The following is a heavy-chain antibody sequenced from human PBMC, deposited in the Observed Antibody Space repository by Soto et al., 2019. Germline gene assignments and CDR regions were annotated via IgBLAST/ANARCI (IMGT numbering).Heavy chain of an antibody. CDR2: ITSSSHST. J-gene: IGHJ3*02. D-gene: IGHD4-17*01. CDR3: ARDPNGDYIGAFDI. V-gene: IGHV3-23*05. CDR1: TFTFSTYA. Sequence: GGSLRLSCTTSTFTFSTYAMTWVRQAPGKGLQWVSSITSSSHSTNYADSMRGRFTISRDNSKNTLYLEVNSLRAEDTATYYCARDPNGDYIGAFDIWGQGIMVTVSS.